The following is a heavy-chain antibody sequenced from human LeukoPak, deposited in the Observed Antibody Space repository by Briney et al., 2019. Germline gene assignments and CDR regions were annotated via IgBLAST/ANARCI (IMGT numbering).Heavy chain of an antibody. D-gene: IGHD3-10*01. CDR1: GYTFTSYG. CDR3: ARVDYYGSGSYYRGALDY. V-gene: IGHV1-18*01. J-gene: IGHJ4*02. CDR2: ISAYNGNT. Sequence: ASVKVSWKASGYTFTSYGISWVRQAPGQGLEWMGWISAYNGNTNYAQKLQGRVTMTTDTSTSTAYMELRSLRSDDTAVYYCARVDYYGSGSYYRGALDYWGQGTLVTVSS.